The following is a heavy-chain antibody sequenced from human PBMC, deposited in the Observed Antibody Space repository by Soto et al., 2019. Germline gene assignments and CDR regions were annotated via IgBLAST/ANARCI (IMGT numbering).Heavy chain of an antibody. V-gene: IGHV1-18*04. CDR3: ARDRGYSSSWYLDY. Sequence: ASVKVSGKASCYPFPTNGISWVRQAPGQGLEWMGWISAYNGNTNYAQKLQGRVTMTTDTSTSTAYMELRSLRSDDTAVYYCARDRGYSSSWYLDYWGQGTLVTVSS. J-gene: IGHJ4*02. CDR2: ISAYNGNT. CDR1: CYPFPTNG. D-gene: IGHD6-13*01.